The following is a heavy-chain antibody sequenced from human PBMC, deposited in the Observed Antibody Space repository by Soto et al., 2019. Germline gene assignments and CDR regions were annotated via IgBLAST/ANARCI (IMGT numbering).Heavy chain of an antibody. J-gene: IGHJ4*02. V-gene: IGHV3-23*01. CDR1: GFTFSSYA. CDR3: ARGRLLPAVNFDY. CDR2: ISGSGENT. Sequence: GGSLRLSCAASGFTFSSYAMSWVRQAPGKGLDWVSVISGSGENTYYADSVKGRFTISRDNSKNHFSLQLTSVTAADTAVYYCARGRLLPAVNFDYWGQGAQVTVSS. D-gene: IGHD2-2*01.